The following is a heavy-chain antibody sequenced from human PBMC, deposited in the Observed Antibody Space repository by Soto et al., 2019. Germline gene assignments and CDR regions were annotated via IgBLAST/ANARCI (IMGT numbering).Heavy chain of an antibody. CDR2: ISAYNVNT. D-gene: IGHD3-10*01. CDR3: ARGPNALLWFLELLGYYYYYMDV. J-gene: IGHJ6*03. CDR1: GYTFTSYG. V-gene: IGHV1-18*01. Sequence: QVQLVQSGAEVKKPGASVKVSCKASGYTFTSYGISWVRQAPGQGLEWMGWISAYNVNTNYAQKLQGRVTMTTDTTTSRAYMELRSLRSDDTAVYSCARGPNALLWFLELLGYYYYYMDVWGKGTTVSVSS.